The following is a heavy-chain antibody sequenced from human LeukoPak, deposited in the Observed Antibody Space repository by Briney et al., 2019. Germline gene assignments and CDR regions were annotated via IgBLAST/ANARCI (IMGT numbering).Heavy chain of an antibody. J-gene: IGHJ6*02. CDR2: TYTSGST. CDR1: GGSISSYY. V-gene: IGHV4-4*07. D-gene: IGHD4-17*01. Sequence: PSETLSLTCTVSGGSISSYYWSWIRQPAGKGLEWIGRTYTSGSTNYNPSLKSRVTMSVDTSKNQFSLKLSSMTAADTAVYYCASEHDYGDPYYYGMDVWGQGTTVTVSS. CDR3: ASEHDYGDPYYYGMDV.